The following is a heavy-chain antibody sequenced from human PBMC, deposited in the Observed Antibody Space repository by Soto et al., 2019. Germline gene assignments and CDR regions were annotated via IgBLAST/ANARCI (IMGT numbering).Heavy chain of an antibody. CDR2: IYYSGST. V-gene: IGHV4-39*01. CDR1: GGSISSSSYY. J-gene: IGHJ5*02. CDR3: ARSEDYGDYFNWFDP. D-gene: IGHD4-17*01. Sequence: SETLSLTCTVSGGSISSSSYYWGWIRQPPGKGLEWIGRIYYSGSTYYNPSLKSRVTISVDTSKNQFTLKLSSVTAADTAVYYCARSEDYGDYFNWFDPWGQGTLVTVSS.